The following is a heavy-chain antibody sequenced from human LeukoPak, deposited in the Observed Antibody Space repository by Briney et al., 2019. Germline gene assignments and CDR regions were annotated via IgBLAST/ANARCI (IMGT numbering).Heavy chain of an antibody. CDR1: GVTVSSNY. CDR2: IYSGGST. V-gene: IGHV3-66*04. CDR3: ARLPLYSSSPYY. Sequence: PGGSLRLSCAASGVTVSSNYMSWVRQAPGKGLEWVSVIYSGGSTYYADSVKGRFTIFRDNSKNTPYLQMNSLRAEDTAVYYCARLPLYSSSPYYWGQGTLVTVSS. D-gene: IGHD6-13*01. J-gene: IGHJ4*02.